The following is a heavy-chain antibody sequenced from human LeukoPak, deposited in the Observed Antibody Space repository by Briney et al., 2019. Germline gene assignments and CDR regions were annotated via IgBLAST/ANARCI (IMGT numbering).Heavy chain of an antibody. CDR3: ARAFWSGHYPDAFDM. CDR1: GFTFSSYW. Sequence: GGSLRLSCAASGFTFSSYWMSWVRQAPGKGLEWVANIKQDGSAKNYGDSVKGRFTISRDNAKNSLYLQMNSLRAEDTAVYYCARAFWSGHYPDAFDMWGQGTMVTVSS. J-gene: IGHJ3*02. D-gene: IGHD3-3*01. CDR2: IKQDGSAK. V-gene: IGHV3-7*04.